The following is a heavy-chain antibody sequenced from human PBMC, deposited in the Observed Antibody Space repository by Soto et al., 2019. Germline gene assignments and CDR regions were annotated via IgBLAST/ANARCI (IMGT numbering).Heavy chain of an antibody. CDR2: IIPIFGTA. J-gene: IGHJ6*02. CDR1: GGTFSSYA. D-gene: IGHD3-3*01. V-gene: IGHV1-69*13. CDR3: ASSSITIFGVVRSRNGMDV. Sequence: SVKVSCKASGGTFSSYAISWVRQAPGQGLEWMGGIIPIFGTANYAQKFQGRVTITADESTSTAYMELSSLRSEDTAVYYCASSSITIFGVVRSRNGMDVWGQGTTVTVSS.